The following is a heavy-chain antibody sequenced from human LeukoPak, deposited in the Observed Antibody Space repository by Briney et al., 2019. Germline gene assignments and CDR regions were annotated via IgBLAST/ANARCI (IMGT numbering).Heavy chain of an antibody. D-gene: IGHD1-26*01. Sequence: HSGGSLRLSCAASGFTFSSYSMNWVRQAPGKGLEWVLHITASDTAMFYADSVKGRFTISRDNAKNSLYLQMNSLRDEDTAVYYCASSGSYRFDYWGQGTLVTISS. CDR2: ITASDTAM. V-gene: IGHV3-48*02. J-gene: IGHJ4*02. CDR1: GFTFSSYS. CDR3: ASSGSYRFDY.